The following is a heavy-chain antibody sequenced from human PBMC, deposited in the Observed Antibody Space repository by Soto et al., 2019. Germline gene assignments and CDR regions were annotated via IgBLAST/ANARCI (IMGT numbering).Heavy chain of an antibody. Sequence: GGSLSLSCAASGFTFSSYGMHWVRQAPGKGLEWVAVISYDGSNKYYADSVKGRFTISRDNSKNTLYLQMNSLRAEDTAVYYCAKEKGAIAVAASSFDYWGQGTLVTVSS. CDR1: GFTFSSYG. V-gene: IGHV3-30*18. CDR2: ISYDGSNK. J-gene: IGHJ4*02. D-gene: IGHD6-19*01. CDR3: AKEKGAIAVAASSFDY.